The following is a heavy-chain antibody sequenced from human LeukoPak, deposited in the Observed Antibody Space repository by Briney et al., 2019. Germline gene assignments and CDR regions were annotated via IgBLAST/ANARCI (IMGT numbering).Heavy chain of an antibody. V-gene: IGHV3-23*01. CDR1: GFTFSDHY. D-gene: IGHD4-23*01. J-gene: IGHJ2*01. Sequence: GGSLRLSCAASGFTFSDHYMSWVRQAPGKGLEWVSSISGIGDNTYYAASVKGRFTIFRDNSENTLYLQMNSLRAEDTAVFYCARKSPQETTVGPYWYLGLWGRGTLVTVSS. CDR3: ARKSPQETTVGPYWYLGL. CDR2: ISGIGDNT.